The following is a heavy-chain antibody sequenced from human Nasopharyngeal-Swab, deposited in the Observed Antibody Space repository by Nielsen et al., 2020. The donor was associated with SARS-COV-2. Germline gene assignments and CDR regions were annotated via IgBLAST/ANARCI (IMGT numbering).Heavy chain of an antibody. V-gene: IGHV4-59*08. D-gene: IGHD2-15*01. CDR3: ARMDAATDF. Sequence: CQAPGKGLEWVGYVYYTGGTSYNPSLKSRVTISLDTSKKQFSLRLTSVTPADTAIYYCARMDAATDFWGQGTLVTVSS. CDR2: VYYTGGT. J-gene: IGHJ4*02.